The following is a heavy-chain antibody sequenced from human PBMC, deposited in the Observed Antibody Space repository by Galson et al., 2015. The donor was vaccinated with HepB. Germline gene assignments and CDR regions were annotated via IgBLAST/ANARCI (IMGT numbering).Heavy chain of an antibody. CDR1: GFTFSSFA. CDR2: ITYDGNNK. J-gene: IGHJ4*02. D-gene: IGHD1-26*01. Sequence: SLRLSCAASGFTFSSFAMHWVRQAPGKGLEWVAVITYDGNNKYYPDSVKGRFTISRDNSKNTLYLQMNSLRAEDTAVYYCSRDGATGAGGDYWGQGTLVTVSS. CDR3: SRDGATGAGGDY. V-gene: IGHV3-30*04.